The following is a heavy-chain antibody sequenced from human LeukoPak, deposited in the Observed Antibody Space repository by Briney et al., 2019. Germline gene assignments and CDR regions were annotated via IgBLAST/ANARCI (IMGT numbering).Heavy chain of an antibody. J-gene: IGHJ5*02. D-gene: IGHD5/OR15-5a*01. CDR3: ARHDVWFSLYGDWFDT. V-gene: IGHV4-4*07. CDR1: GGSISSYY. CDR2: IYTSGST. Sequence: SETLSLTCTVSGGSISSYYWSWIRQPAGKGLEWIGRIYTSGSTNYNPSLKSRVTMSVDTSKNQFSLKLSSVTAADTAVYYCARHDVWFSLYGDWFDTWGQGTLVTVSS.